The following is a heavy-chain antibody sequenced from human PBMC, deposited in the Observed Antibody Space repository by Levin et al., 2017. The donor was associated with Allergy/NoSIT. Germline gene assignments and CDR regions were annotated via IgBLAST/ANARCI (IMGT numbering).Heavy chain of an antibody. J-gene: IGHJ6*02. V-gene: IGHV3-9*01. CDR2: ISWNSGSI. CDR1: GFTFDDYA. D-gene: IGHD4-17*01. CDR3: AKDIWDGDYGDTIRPQYYYGMDV. Sequence: SCAASGFTFDDYAMHWVRQAPGKGLEWVSGISWNSGSIGYADSVKGRFTISRDNAKNSLYLQMNSLRAEDTALYYCAKDIWDGDYGDTIRPQYYYGMDVWGQGTTVTVSS.